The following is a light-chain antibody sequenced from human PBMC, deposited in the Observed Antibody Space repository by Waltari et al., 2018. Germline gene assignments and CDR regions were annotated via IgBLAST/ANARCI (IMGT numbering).Light chain of an antibody. CDR2: WAS. CDR3: QQYYNTRPT. CDR1: QSLLYSPNHKRY. J-gene: IGKJ1*01. Sequence: DIVMTQSPDSLAVSLGERATINCRSSQSLLYSPNHKRYLAWYHQKPGPPPKLLIYWASTRESGVPYLFSGSGSGTDCPLTISSLHAEYVAVYYCQQYYNTRPTFGQGAKVEIK. V-gene: IGKV4-1*01.